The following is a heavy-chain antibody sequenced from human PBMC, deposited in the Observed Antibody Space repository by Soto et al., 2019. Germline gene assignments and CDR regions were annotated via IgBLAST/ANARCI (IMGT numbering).Heavy chain of an antibody. J-gene: IGHJ4*02. V-gene: IGHV3-33*01. D-gene: IGHD4-17*01. CDR1: GFTFNTYS. CDR3: ARAGGTTVTGLWHFDS. CDR2: IWYDGTQK. Sequence: GSLRLSCESSGFTFNTYSMHWVLQPPGKGLEWLAAIWYDGTQKYYADSVKGRFIISRDNSKKTLYLEMNSLRAEDTAVYYCARAGGTTVTGLWHFDSWGQGTLVTVSS.